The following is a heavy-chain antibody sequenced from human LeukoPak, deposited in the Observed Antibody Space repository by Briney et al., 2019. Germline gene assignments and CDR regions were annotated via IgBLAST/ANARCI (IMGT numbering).Heavy chain of an antibody. CDR3: ARGLSAAGTVYMDV. D-gene: IGHD6-13*01. Sequence: PSETLSLTCTVSGGSISSHYWSWIRQPPGKGLEWIGYIYHSGGTNYNPSLKSRVTISVDTSKNQFSLKLSSVTAADTAVYYCARGLSAAGTVYMDVWGKGTTVTVSS. CDR1: GGSISSHY. V-gene: IGHV4-59*11. CDR2: IYHSGGT. J-gene: IGHJ6*03.